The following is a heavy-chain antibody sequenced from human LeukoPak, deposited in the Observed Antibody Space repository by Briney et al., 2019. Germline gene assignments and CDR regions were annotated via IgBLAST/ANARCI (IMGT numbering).Heavy chain of an antibody. Sequence: GGSLRLSCAASGFTFSKNAMSWVRQAPGKGLEWVSAMSGSGDSSYYADSVKGWFTISRDISKNTLYLQMNSLGVEDTAVYYCAKNKWGRSGAFDIWGQGTMVTVSS. CDR1: GFTFSKNA. CDR3: AKNKWGRSGAFDI. CDR2: MSGSGDSS. V-gene: IGHV3-23*01. D-gene: IGHD3-16*01. J-gene: IGHJ3*02.